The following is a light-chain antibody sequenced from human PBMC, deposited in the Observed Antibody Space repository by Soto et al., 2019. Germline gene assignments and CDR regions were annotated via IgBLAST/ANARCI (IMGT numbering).Light chain of an antibody. Sequence: EILMTQSPATLSVSPGERATLSCRASQSVARNLAWYQQKPGQAPRLLMYGASTRATGIPARFSGSGSGTEFTLTSISLQSEDVGVYDCQQYNNWPLTFGGGTKVEIK. V-gene: IGKV3-15*01. CDR2: GAS. CDR3: QQYNNWPLT. CDR1: QSVARN. J-gene: IGKJ4*01.